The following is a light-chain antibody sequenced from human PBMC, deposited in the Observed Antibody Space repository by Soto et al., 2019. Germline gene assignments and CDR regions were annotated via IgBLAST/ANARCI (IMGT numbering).Light chain of an antibody. J-gene: IGLJ1*01. CDR2: EVS. CDR1: SSDVGGYNY. Sequence: QSVLTQPPSASGSPGQSVTISCTGTSSDVGGYNYVSWYQQHPGKAPKLMIYEVSKRPSGVPDRFSGSKSGNTASLTVSGLQAEDEADYYGSSYACSSYVFGTGPKLTVL. V-gene: IGLV2-8*01. CDR3: SSYACSSYV.